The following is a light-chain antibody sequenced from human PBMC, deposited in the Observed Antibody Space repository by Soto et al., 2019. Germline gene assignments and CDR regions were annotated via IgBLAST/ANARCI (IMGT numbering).Light chain of an antibody. CDR2: GTS. J-gene: IGKJ1*01. V-gene: IGKV3-20*01. Sequence: VLSQSPGRLSLSPGERATLSCRASQSVPSTYFAWYQQKSGQPPRLLISGTSNRATGIPDRFSGSGSGTDFTLTISRLEPEDFAVYYCQHYGSPPRPFGQGTKVDIK. CDR3: QHYGSPPRP. CDR1: QSVPSTY.